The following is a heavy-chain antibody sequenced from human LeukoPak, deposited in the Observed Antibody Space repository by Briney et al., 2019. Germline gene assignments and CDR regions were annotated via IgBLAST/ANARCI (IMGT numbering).Heavy chain of an antibody. CDR2: IKSKSDGGTT. CDR1: GFTLSNAL. D-gene: IGHD4-17*01. V-gene: IGHV3-15*01. CDR3: TSTYLYGTRDPRAFDY. J-gene: IGHJ4*02. Sequence: GESLRLSCAASGFTLSNALMSWVRQAPGKGLEWVGRIKSKSDGGTTNYAAPVRDRFTISRDDSKNTLYPQMNTLTDEDTALYYCTSTYLYGTRDPRAFDYWGQGTLVTVSS.